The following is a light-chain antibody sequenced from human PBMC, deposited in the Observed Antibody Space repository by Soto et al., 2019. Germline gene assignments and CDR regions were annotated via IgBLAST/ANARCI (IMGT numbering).Light chain of an antibody. CDR1: QSVTSNY. CDR3: QQYGSSLFS. Sequence: EIVLTQSPATPSLSPGERATLSCRASQSVTSNYLAWYQQKPGQAPRLLIYAASSRATGIPDRFSGSGSGTDFTLSISRLEPEDFAVYYCQQYGSSLFSFGPGSKVDIK. J-gene: IGKJ3*01. CDR2: AAS. V-gene: IGKV3-20*01.